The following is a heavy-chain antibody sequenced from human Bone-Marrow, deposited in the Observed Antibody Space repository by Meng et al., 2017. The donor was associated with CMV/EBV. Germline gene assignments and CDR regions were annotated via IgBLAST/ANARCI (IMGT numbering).Heavy chain of an antibody. CDR3: ARGHYDFWSGYRGEFGWFDP. J-gene: IGHJ5*02. CDR1: GFTFSRYN. V-gene: IGHV3-21*01. Sequence: GESLKISCAASGFTFSRYNMHWVRQAPGKGLEWVSSISSGSYNIDYADSVKGRFTISRDNSKNTLYLQMNSLRAEDTAVYYCARGHYDFWSGYRGEFGWFDPWGQGTLVTVSS. CDR2: ISSGSYNI. D-gene: IGHD3-3*01.